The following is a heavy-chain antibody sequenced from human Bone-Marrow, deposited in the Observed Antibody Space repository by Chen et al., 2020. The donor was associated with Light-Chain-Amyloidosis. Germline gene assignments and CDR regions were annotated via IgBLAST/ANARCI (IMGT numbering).Heavy chain of an antibody. CDR2: ISWNSGVK. J-gene: IGHJ6*02. CDR1: GFTFGDYA. D-gene: IGHD3-10*01. V-gene: IGHV3-9*01. Sequence: VESWGGLVQPGRSLRLSCIGSGFTFGDYAMSWVRQAPGKGLEWVSGISWNSGVKGYVDSVRGRFTISRDGVKNSLYLQMNSLRPEDTALYYCAKDKGGSMGFGMDVWGQGTTVIVSS. CDR3: AKDKGGSMGFGMDV.